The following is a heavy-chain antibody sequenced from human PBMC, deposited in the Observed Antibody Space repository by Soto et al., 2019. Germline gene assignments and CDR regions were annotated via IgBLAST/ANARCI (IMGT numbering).Heavy chain of an antibody. CDR2: ISSSSRYI. J-gene: IGHJ4*02. V-gene: IGHV3-21*01. CDR3: ARDYSGSGSTVDY. CDR1: GFTFSTYS. D-gene: IGHD3-10*01. Sequence: GGSLRLSCAASGFTFSTYSMNWVRQAPGKGLEWVSSISSSSRYIYYADSVKGRVTISRDNAKSSLYLQMNSLRAEDTAVYYCARDYSGSGSTVDYWGQGTVVTVSS.